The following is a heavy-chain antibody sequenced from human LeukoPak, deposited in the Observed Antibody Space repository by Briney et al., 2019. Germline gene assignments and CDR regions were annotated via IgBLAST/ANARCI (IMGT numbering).Heavy chain of an antibody. V-gene: IGHV3-23*01. CDR2: ISRSTRTT. D-gene: IGHD4-17*01. J-gene: IGHJ6*03. CDR3: AKLGYGDYGYYYYYMDV. CDR1: GFTFSSYA. Sequence: PGGSLRLSCAASGFTFSSYAMGWVRQAPGKGLEWVSVISRSTRTTYYADSVKGRFTTSRDDSKNTLYLQMNSLRAEDTAVYYCAKLGYGDYGYYYYYMDVWGKGTTVTVSS.